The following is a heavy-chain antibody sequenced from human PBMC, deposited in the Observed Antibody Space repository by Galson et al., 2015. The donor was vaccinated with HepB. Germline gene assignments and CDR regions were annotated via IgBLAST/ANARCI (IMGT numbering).Heavy chain of an antibody. V-gene: IGHV3-7*03. CDR3: ARRIRLVRGIITKPDYYSGMDV. Sequence: SLRLSCAASGFTFSSYWMNWVRQAPGKGLEWVAHINQDGSSKYYVDSVKGRFTISRDNAKDSVYLPLDSLGAEDTAVYYCARRIRLVRGIITKPDYYSGMDVWGQGTSVTVPS. CDR2: INQDGSSK. CDR1: GFTFSSYW. J-gene: IGHJ6*02. D-gene: IGHD3-10*01.